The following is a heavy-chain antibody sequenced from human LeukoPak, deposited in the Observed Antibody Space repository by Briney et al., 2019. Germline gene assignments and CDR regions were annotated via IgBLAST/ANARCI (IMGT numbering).Heavy chain of an antibody. D-gene: IGHD1-14*01. CDR3: ARDNPSSGIDI. CDR1: GFTFSSYG. CDR2: IWYDGSNK. V-gene: IGHV3-33*01. Sequence: GGSLRLSCAASGFTFSSYGMHWVGQAPDKGLEWVAVIWYDGSNKYYSDCAKGRFTISRDNSKNTLYLQMNSLRAEDTAVYYCARDNPSSGIDIWAPGNALTVSS. J-gene: IGHJ6*02.